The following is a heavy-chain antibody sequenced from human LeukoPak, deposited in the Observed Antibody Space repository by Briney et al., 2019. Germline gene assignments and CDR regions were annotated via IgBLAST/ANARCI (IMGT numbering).Heavy chain of an antibody. D-gene: IGHD3-22*01. CDR1: GFTFSSYG. V-gene: IGHV3-23*01. CDR3: AKVGAGSYYDSSGYYGY. J-gene: IGHJ4*02. CDR2: ISGSGGST. Sequence: GGSLRLSCAASGFTFSSYGMSWVHQAPGKGLEWVSAISGSGGSTYYADSVKGRFTISRDNSKNTLYLQMNSLRAEDTAVYYCAKVGAGSYYDSSGYYGYWGQGTLVTVSS.